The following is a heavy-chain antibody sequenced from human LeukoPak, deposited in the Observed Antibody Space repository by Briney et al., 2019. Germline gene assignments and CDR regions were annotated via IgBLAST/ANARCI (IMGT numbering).Heavy chain of an antibody. Sequence: GSLRLSCAASGFTFSSYGMHWVRQAPGKGLEWVAFIRYDGSNKYYADSVKGRFAISRDNSKNTLYLQMNSLRAEETAVYYCAKLDTAMVRNYFDYWGQGTLVTVSS. CDR2: IRYDGSNK. J-gene: IGHJ4*02. D-gene: IGHD5-18*01. CDR3: AKLDTAMVRNYFDY. V-gene: IGHV3-30*02. CDR1: GFTFSSYG.